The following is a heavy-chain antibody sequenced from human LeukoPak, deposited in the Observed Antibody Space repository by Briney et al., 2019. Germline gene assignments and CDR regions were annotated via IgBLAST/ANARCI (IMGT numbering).Heavy chain of an antibody. CDR1: GGSIGSYY. Sequence: SETLSLTCTVSGGSIGSYYWSWVRQPPGKGLEWIGYIYYSGNTNYNPSLKSRVTISVDNSKNQFSLKLSSVTAADTAVYYCARQPYYYGSGSDYNWFDPWGQGTLVTVSS. V-gene: IGHV4-59*01. CDR3: ARQPYYYGSGSDYNWFDP. CDR2: IYYSGNT. D-gene: IGHD3-10*01. J-gene: IGHJ5*02.